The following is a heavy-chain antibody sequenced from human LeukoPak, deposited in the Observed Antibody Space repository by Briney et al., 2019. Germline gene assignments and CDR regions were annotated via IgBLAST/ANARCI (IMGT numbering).Heavy chain of an antibody. Sequence: PGGSLRLSCAASGFIFSSYSMNWVRQAPGKGLEWVSYISSSSSTIYYADSVKGRFTISRDNAKNSLYLQMNSLRAEDTAVYYCAVIRAAALYDAFDIWGQGTMVTVSS. D-gene: IGHD6-13*01. J-gene: IGHJ3*02. CDR3: AVIRAAALYDAFDI. V-gene: IGHV3-48*01. CDR2: ISSSSSTI. CDR1: GFIFSSYS.